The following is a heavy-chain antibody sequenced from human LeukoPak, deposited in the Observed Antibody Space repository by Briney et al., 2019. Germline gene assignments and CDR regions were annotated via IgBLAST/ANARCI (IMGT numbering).Heavy chain of an antibody. CDR3: ARVSVSSRYDFWSGTIYYFDY. Sequence: SETLSLTCTVSGGSISSYYWSWIRQPPGKGLEWIGYIYYSGSTNYNPSLKSRVTISVDTSKNQFSLKLSSVTAADTAVYYCARVSVSSRYDFWSGTIYYFDYWGQGTLVTVSS. CDR2: IYYSGST. CDR1: GGSISSYY. D-gene: IGHD3-3*01. V-gene: IGHV4-59*01. J-gene: IGHJ4*02.